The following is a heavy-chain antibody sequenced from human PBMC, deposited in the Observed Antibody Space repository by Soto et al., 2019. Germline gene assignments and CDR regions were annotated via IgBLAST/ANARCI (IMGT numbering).Heavy chain of an antibody. CDR1: GFTFSIYG. CDR3: AKAIEQWLVRGSSGYYGMDV. J-gene: IGHJ6*02. V-gene: IGHV3-23*01. CDR2: FSGSGGSST. D-gene: IGHD6-19*01. Sequence: EVQLLESGGGWVQPGGSLRLSCAASGFTFSIYGMSWVRQAPGKGLEWVSGFSGSGGSSTYYADSARGRFTISRDISKNMLYLQMNSRRAEDTAVYYCAKAIEQWLVRGSSGYYGMDVWGQGTTVIVSS.